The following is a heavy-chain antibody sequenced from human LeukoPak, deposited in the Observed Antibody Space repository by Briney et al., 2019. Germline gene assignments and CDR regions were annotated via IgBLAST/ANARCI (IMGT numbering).Heavy chain of an antibody. J-gene: IGHJ4*02. Sequence: GGSLRLSCAASGFTFSNAWMSWVRQAPGKGLEWGGRIKSKTDGGTTDYAAPVKGRFTISRDDSNKMLYLQMNSLKTEDTGVYYCTLVGCSGGSCFSGHYWGQGTLVTVSS. CDR1: GFTFSNAW. CDR3: TLVGCSGGSCFSGHY. V-gene: IGHV3-15*01. D-gene: IGHD2-15*01. CDR2: IKSKTDGGTT.